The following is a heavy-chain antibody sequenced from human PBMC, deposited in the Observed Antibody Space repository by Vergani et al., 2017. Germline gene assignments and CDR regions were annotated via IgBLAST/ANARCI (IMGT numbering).Heavy chain of an antibody. V-gene: IGHV4-59*11. Sequence: QVQLQESGPGLVKSSETLSLTCSVSFDSIRNLYCNWIRQPPGKGLEWIGSIHYSENTNYNPSLKTRVTISVDTSKNQFSLTLTSVTAADTAVYYCARKHISNYYDSSGYYYMGYYYGMDVWGQGPTVTVSS. CDR3: ARKHISNYYDSSGYYYMGYYYGMDV. CDR1: FDSIRNLY. CDR2: IHYSENT. J-gene: IGHJ6*02. D-gene: IGHD3-22*01.